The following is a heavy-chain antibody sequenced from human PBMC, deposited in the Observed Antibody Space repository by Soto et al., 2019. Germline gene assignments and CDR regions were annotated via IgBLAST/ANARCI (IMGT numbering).Heavy chain of an antibody. Sequence: EVQLVESGGGLVQPGGSLRLSCADSGFSFSSYWMHWVRQGPGKGLVWVSRINTDGSSTNYADSVKGRFTISRDNAKNTVYLQMNSLRAQATAVYYCAISAGGYYIDWGQGTMVTVSS. CDR2: INTDGSST. CDR3: AISAGGYYID. D-gene: IGHD3-9*01. J-gene: IGHJ3*01. V-gene: IGHV3-74*01. CDR1: GFSFSSYW.